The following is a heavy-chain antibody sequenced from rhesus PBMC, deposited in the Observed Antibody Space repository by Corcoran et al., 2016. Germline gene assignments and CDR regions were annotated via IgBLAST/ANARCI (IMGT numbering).Heavy chain of an antibody. CDR2: ISGSGGST. J-gene: IGHJ2*01. Sequence: QLQLQESGPGLVKPSETLSLTCAVSGGSISSNYWSWIRQPPGKGLEWIGRISGSGGSTDYNPALKRRVTLSTDPSKNQCSLKLSSVTAADTAVYYCARDCAYNWNYGYFDLWGPGTPITISA. D-gene: IGHD1-26*01. CDR3: ARDCAYNWNYGYFDL. CDR1: GGSISSNY. V-gene: IGHV4-173*01.